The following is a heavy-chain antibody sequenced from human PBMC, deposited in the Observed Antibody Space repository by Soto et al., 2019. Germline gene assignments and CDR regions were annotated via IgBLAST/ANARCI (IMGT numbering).Heavy chain of an antibody. D-gene: IGHD1-26*01. J-gene: IGHJ4*02. CDR3: ARHESGSYFAPFDY. Sequence: QLQLQESGPGLVKPSETLSLTCTVSGGSISSSSYYWGWIRQPPGKGLEWIGGIYYSGSTYYNPSLKSRVTISVDTSKNQFSLKLSSVTAADTAVYYCARHESGSYFAPFDYWGQGTLVTVSS. CDR2: IYYSGST. CDR1: GGSISSSSYY. V-gene: IGHV4-39*01.